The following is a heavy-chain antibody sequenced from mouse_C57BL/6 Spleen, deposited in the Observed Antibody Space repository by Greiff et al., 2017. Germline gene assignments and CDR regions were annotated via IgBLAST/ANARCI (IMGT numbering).Heavy chain of an antibody. V-gene: IGHV1-5*01. CDR3: TREGGYGYGLDY. D-gene: IGHD2-2*01. Sequence: EVMLVESGTVLARPGASVKMSCKTSGYTFTSYWMHWVKQRPGQGLEWIGAIYPGNSDTSYNQKFKGKAKLTAVTSANTAYMALSSLTKEDSAVYYCTREGGYGYGLDYWGQGTTLTVSS. J-gene: IGHJ2*01. CDR2: IYPGNSDT. CDR1: GYTFTSYW.